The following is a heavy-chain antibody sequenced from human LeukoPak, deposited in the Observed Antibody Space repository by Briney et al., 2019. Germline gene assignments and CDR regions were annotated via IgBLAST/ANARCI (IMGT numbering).Heavy chain of an antibody. Sequence: SVKVSCKASGGTFSSYAISWVRQAPGQGLEWMGGIIPIFGTANYAQKFQGRVTITADESTSTAYMELSSLRSEDTAVYYCARDRIAAAGRGYYYYYGMDVWGKGITVTVSS. CDR2: IIPIFGTA. V-gene: IGHV1-69*13. J-gene: IGHJ6*04. D-gene: IGHD6-13*01. CDR3: ARDRIAAAGRGYYYYYGMDV. CDR1: GGTFSSYA.